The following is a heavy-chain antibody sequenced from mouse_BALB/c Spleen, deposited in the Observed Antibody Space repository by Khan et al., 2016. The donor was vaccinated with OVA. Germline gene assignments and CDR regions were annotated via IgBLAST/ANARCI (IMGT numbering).Heavy chain of an antibody. J-gene: IGHJ2*01. D-gene: IGHD1-1*01. CDR1: GYSITTDYA. CDR2: ISYSGNT. CDR3: ARVYGGDFDY. V-gene: IGHV3-2*02. Sequence: EVQLQQSGPGLVKPSQSLSLTCTVTGYSITTDYAWNWIRQFPGNKLEWMGFISYSGNTKYNPSLKSRISITLDTSKNQFFLQLKSVTTEDTARYYCARVYGGDFDYWGQGTTRTVSS.